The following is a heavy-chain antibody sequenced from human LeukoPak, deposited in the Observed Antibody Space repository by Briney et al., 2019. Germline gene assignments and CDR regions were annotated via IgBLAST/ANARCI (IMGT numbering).Heavy chain of an antibody. Sequence: ASVKVSCKASGYTFSSYGISWVRQAPGQGLEWMGWISVYNGNTNYAQKHRGRVTMTTDTSTSTAYMEVRSLRSDDTAIYYCARQVDTSMALPDYWGQGTLVTVSS. J-gene: IGHJ4*02. CDR2: ISVYNGNT. D-gene: IGHD5-18*01. V-gene: IGHV1-18*01. CDR3: ARQVDTSMALPDY. CDR1: GYTFSSYG.